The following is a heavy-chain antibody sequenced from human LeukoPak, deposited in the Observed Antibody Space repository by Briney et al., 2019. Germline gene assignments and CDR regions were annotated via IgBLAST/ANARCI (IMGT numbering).Heavy chain of an antibody. CDR2: IKEDGSEK. CDR3: AREGSYGDWGQGFDY. Sequence: GGSLRLSCAASGFTFSSYRMSWARQAPGRGVEGVANIKEDGSEKYYVDSVKGRFTISRDNAKNSLYLQMNSLRAEDTAVYYCAREGSYGDWGQGFDYWGQGTLVTVSS. D-gene: IGHD4-17*01. V-gene: IGHV3-7*01. CDR1: GFTFSSYR. J-gene: IGHJ4*02.